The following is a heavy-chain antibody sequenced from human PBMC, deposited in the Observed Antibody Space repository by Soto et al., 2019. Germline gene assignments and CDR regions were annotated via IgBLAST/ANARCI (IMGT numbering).Heavy chain of an antibody. V-gene: IGHV3-30*18. CDR2: ITYDGSNT. Sequence: GGSLRLSCAASGFTFSSYGMHWVRQAPGKGLEWVAVITYDGSNTYYADSVKGRFTISRDNTKNTLFLQMNSLRTEDTALYYCAKVNYDFWSGVGPNFDYWGQGALVTVSS. CDR1: GFTFSSYG. J-gene: IGHJ4*02. CDR3: AKVNYDFWSGVGPNFDY. D-gene: IGHD3-3*01.